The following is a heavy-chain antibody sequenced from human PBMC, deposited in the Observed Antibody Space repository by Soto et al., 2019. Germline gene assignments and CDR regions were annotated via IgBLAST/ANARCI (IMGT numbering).Heavy chain of an antibody. D-gene: IGHD6-19*01. J-gene: IGHJ6*02. CDR3: ARVAPVAEGGYYYYGMDV. V-gene: IGHV1-69*13. Sequence: GASVKVSCKASGGTFSSYAISWVRQAPGQGLEWMGGIIPIFGTANYAQKFQGRVTITADESTSPAYMELSSLRSEDTAVYYCARVAPVAEGGYYYYGMDVWGQGTTVTVSS. CDR2: IIPIFGTA. CDR1: GGTFSSYA.